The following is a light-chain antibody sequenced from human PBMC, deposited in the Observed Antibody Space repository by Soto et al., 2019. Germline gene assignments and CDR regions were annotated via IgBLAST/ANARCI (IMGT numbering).Light chain of an antibody. J-gene: IGLJ3*02. CDR2: QVS. CDR1: SSDIGAYDF. V-gene: IGLV2-14*01. Sequence: QSALTQAASASGSPGQSITISCTGTSSDIGAYDFVSWYQQRPGKAPKLMISQVSNRPSGVSSRFSGSKSGNTASLTISGLQAEDEADYYCASHTSSSTWVFGGGTQLTVL. CDR3: ASHTSSSTWV.